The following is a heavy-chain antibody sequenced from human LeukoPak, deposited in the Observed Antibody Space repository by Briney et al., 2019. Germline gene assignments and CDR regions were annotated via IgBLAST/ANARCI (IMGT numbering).Heavy chain of an antibody. CDR2: INPSGGST. CDR1: GYTFTSYY. J-gene: IGHJ6*02. V-gene: IGHV1-46*01. Sequence: ASVKVSCKASGYTFTSYYMHWVRQAPGQGLEWMGIINPSGGSTSYAQKFQGRVTMTRDTSTSTVYTELSSLRSEDTAVYYCARDTSPKGVVVVPAARYGMDVWGQGTTVTVSS. CDR3: ARDTSPKGVVVVPAARYGMDV. D-gene: IGHD2-2*01.